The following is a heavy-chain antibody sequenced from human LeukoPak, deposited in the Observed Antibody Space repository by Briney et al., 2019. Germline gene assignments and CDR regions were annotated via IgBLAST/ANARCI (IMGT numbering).Heavy chain of an antibody. CDR2: IQSKTDGGTT. V-gene: IGHV3-15*01. CDR3: ATFNGYRSSFYKY. Sequence: NPGGSLRLSCAASGFTLSDYYMSWVRQAPGKGLEWVGRIQSKTDGGTTDYAAPVKGRFTISRDDSKNTLYLQMNSLKTEDTAVYYCATFNGYRSSFYKYWGQGTLVTVSS. CDR1: GFTLSDYY. D-gene: IGHD6-13*01. J-gene: IGHJ4*02.